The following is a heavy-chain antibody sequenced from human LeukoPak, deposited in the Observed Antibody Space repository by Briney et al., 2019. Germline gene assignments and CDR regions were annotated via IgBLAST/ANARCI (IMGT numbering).Heavy chain of an antibody. D-gene: IGHD3-10*01. J-gene: IGHJ6*03. V-gene: IGHV4-39*01. CDR3: ASPTVRGMYNYYMDV. CDR1: GGSISSSSYY. Sequence: SSETLSLTCTVSGGSISSSSYYWGWIRQPPGKGLEWIGSIYYSGNTYYNPSLKSRVTISVDTSKNQVSLKLTSVTAADTAVYCCASPTVRGMYNYYMDVWGKGTTVTVSS. CDR2: IYYSGNT.